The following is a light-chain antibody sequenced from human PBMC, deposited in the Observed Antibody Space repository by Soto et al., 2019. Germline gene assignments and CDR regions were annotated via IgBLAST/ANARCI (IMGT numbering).Light chain of an antibody. CDR2: GAA. CDR1: QSVNNNY. Sequence: EVVLTQSPGTLSLSPGERATLSCRARQSVNNNYLAWYQQKPGQAPRLLIYGAASRATGIPDRFSGSGSGTYFTLTISRLEPEDFAVYYCQRYGSSPPITFGQGTRLEIK. V-gene: IGKV3-20*01. CDR3: QRYGSSPPIT. J-gene: IGKJ5*01.